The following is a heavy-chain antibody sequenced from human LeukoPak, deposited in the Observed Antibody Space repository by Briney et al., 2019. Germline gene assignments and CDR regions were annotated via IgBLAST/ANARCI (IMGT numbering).Heavy chain of an antibody. CDR3: ARDLGNSGSPNWFDP. V-gene: IGHV3-48*02. D-gene: IGHD3-10*01. CDR1: GFTFSSYA. J-gene: IGHJ5*02. CDR2: ISSGSLTI. Sequence: GGSLRLSCEGFGFTFSSYAMNWVRQAPGKGLEWLSYISSGSLTIHYADSVKGRFTISRDNGKNSVHLQIDTLTDEDTAVYYCARDLGNSGSPNWFDPWGQGTLVTVSS.